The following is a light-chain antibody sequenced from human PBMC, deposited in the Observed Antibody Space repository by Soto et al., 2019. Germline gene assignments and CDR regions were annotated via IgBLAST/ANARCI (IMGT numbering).Light chain of an antibody. V-gene: IGKV1-5*01. J-gene: IGKJ2*03. CDR1: QIINSW. Sequence: DIPMTQSPSTLSASVGDRVTITCRASQIINSWLAWYQQKPGKAPKLLIYDASSLESGVPSRFSGSGSGTEFTLTISSLQPDDFATYYCQQYNRYPYSFGQGTKLEIK. CDR2: DAS. CDR3: QQYNRYPYS.